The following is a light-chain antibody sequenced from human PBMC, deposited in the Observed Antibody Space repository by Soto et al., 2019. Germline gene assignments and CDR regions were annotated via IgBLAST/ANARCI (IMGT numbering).Light chain of an antibody. V-gene: IGKV3D-15*01. Sequence: EIVMTQSPDTLSVSPGERVTLSCRASRSVSSYLAWFQQKPGQAPRLLIYGASTRATGIPARFSGSGSGANFTLTISSLQSEYFAVYYCQQYNNWPPLTFGGGTKVEIK. CDR2: GAS. J-gene: IGKJ4*01. CDR1: RSVSSY. CDR3: QQYNNWPPLT.